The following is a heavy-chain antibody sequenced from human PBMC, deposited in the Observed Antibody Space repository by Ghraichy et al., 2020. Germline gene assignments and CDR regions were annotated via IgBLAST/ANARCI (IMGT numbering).Heavy chain of an antibody. CDR2: ISYDGSNK. J-gene: IGHJ3*02. CDR3: ARSGYDFWSGYSRAFDAFDI. D-gene: IGHD3-3*01. Sequence: GGSLRLSCAASGFTFSSYAMHWVRQAPGKGLEWVAVISYDGSNKYYADSVKGRFTISRDNSKNTLYLQMNSLRAEDTAVYYCARSGYDFWSGYSRAFDAFDIWGQGTMVTVSS. CDR1: GFTFSSYA. V-gene: IGHV3-30-3*01.